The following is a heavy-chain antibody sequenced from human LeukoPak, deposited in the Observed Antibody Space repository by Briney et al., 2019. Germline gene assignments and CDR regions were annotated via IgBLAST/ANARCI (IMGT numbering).Heavy chain of an antibody. D-gene: IGHD1-14*01. Sequence: PGGSLGLSCVASGFTFNTYVMHWVRQTPGKGLEWVALLSFDGTNTIYADSVKGRFTISRDNSKNTLSLQMNSLRGEDTAVYYCARALGRSKSLHHLDYWGQGTLVTVTS. CDR2: LSFDGTNT. J-gene: IGHJ4*02. CDR3: ARALGRSKSLHHLDY. CDR1: GFTFNTYV. V-gene: IGHV3-30*04.